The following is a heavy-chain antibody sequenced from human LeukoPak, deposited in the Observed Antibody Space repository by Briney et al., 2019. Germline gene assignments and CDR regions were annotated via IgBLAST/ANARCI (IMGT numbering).Heavy chain of an antibody. CDR2: IYPGDSDT. J-gene: IGHJ4*02. Sequence: GAPLKISCKASGYSFTSYWLGWVPPIPGKSLEWMGIIYPGDSDTRYSPSFQGQVTISADNSISTAYLQWSSLKASDTAMYYCARLRGSSWHFDYWGQGTLVTVSS. V-gene: IGHV5-51*01. CDR1: GYSFTSYW. CDR3: ARLRGSSWHFDY. D-gene: IGHD6-13*01.